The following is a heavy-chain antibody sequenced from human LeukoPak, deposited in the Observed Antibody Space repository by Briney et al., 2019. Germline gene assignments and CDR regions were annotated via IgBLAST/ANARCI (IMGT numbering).Heavy chain of an antibody. CDR2: IIPILGIA. V-gene: IGHV1-69*04. J-gene: IGHJ6*02. D-gene: IGHD3-10*01. Sequence: SVKVSCTASGGTFSSYAISWVRQAPGQGLEWMGRIIPILGIANYAQKFQGRVTITADKSTSTAYMDLSSLRSEDTAVYYCARAHYYGSGSYPLYDMDVWGQGTTVTVSS. CDR1: GGTFSSYA. CDR3: ARAHYYGSGSYPLYDMDV.